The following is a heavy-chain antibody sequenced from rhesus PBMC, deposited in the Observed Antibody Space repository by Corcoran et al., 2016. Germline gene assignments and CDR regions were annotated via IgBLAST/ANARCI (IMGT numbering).Heavy chain of an antibody. V-gene: IGHV4-122*02. D-gene: IGHD4-29*01. CDR3: ARDPYGSSYYFDY. CDR1: GYSISSGYG. Sequence: QLKLQESGPGLVKPSETLSLTCAVSGYSISSGYGWTWIRQPPGKGLQWFGSISYRGSTSYNPSLKSRVTISRDTSKNQFSLKLSSVTAADTAVYYCARDPYGSSYYFDYWGQGVLVTVSS. CDR2: ISYRGST. J-gene: IGHJ4*01.